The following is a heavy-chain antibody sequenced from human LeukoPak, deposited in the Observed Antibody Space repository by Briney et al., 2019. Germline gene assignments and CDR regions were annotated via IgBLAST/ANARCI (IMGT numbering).Heavy chain of an antibody. CDR1: GFTFSSYG. D-gene: IGHD3-3*01. V-gene: IGHV3-30*02. Sequence: PGGSLRLSCAVSGFTFSSYGMHWVRQAPGKGLEWVAFIRYDGSNKYYADSVKGRFTISRDNSKNTLYLQMNSLRAEDTAVYYCAKWRTIFGVVNTGGDYWGQGTLVTVSS. CDR2: IRYDGSNK. CDR3: AKWRTIFGVVNTGGDY. J-gene: IGHJ4*02.